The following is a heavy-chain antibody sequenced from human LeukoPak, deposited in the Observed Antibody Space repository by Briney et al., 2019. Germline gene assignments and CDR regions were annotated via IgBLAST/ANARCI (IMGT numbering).Heavy chain of an antibody. Sequence: GGSLRLSCAASGFTFSTYWMSWVRQAPGKGLEWVANIKEDGNEKYYVDSVKGRFTISRDNAKRTLYLQMNSLRAEDAAVYYCAKDPGGYYGMDVWGQGTTVTVSS. CDR1: GFTFSTYW. CDR3: AKDPGGYYGMDV. V-gene: IGHV3-7*03. J-gene: IGHJ6*02. CDR2: IKEDGNEK.